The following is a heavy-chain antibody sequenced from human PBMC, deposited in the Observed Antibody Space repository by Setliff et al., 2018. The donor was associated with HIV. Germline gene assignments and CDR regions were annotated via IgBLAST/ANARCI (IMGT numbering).Heavy chain of an antibody. J-gene: IGHJ4*02. D-gene: IGHD5-12*01. CDR2: IYHSGST. CDR3: ARDSRQEGYDSYYFDY. Sequence: PSETLSLTCAVSGYSISSGYYWGWIRQPPGKGLEWIGSIYHSGSTYYNPSLKSRVTISVDTSKNQFSLKLSSVTAADTAVYYCARDSRQEGYDSYYFDYWGQETLVTVSS. V-gene: IGHV4-38-2*02. CDR1: GYSISSGYY.